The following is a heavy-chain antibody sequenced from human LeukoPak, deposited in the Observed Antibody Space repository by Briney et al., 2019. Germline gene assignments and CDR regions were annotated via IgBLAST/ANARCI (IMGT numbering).Heavy chain of an antibody. V-gene: IGHV1-69*05. CDR1: GGTFSSYA. D-gene: IGHD3-22*01. CDR3: ARDGESSGYNY. J-gene: IGHJ4*02. CDR2: IIPIFGTA. Sequence: ASVKVSCKASGGTFSSYAISWVRQAPGQGLEWMGRIIPIFGTANYAQKFQGRVTITTDESTSTDYMELSSLRSEDTAVYYCARDGESSGYNYWGQGTLVTVSS.